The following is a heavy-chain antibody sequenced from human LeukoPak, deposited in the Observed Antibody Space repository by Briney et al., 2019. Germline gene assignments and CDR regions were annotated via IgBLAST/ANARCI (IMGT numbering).Heavy chain of an antibody. J-gene: IGHJ4*02. D-gene: IGHD2-2*01. V-gene: IGHV4-4*07. CDR1: GGSISSYY. CDR3: ARVGRYQLLEEYFDY. Sequence: SETLSLTCTVSGGSISSYYWSWIRQPAGKGLEWIGRIYTSGSTNYNPSLKSRVTMSVDTSKNQFSLKLSSVTAADTAVYYRARVGRYQLLEEYFDYWGQGTLVTVSS. CDR2: IYTSGST.